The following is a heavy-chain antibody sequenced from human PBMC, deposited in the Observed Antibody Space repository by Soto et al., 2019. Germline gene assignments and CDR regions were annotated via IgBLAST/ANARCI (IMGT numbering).Heavy chain of an antibody. J-gene: IGHJ6*02. D-gene: IGHD1-20*01. V-gene: IGHV3-21*06. CDR2: ISSSSDYL. Sequence: EVQLVESGGGLVKPGGSLRLSCAASGFTFSSYSMNWVRQAPGKGLEWVSSISSSSDYLYYADSVKGRFTISRDNAKNSPYLQMNRLRVEDTAVYYCGRSARYDWNDLDYYYYGMDVWGQGTTVTVSS. CDR1: GFTFSSYS. CDR3: GRSARYDWNDLDYYYYGMDV.